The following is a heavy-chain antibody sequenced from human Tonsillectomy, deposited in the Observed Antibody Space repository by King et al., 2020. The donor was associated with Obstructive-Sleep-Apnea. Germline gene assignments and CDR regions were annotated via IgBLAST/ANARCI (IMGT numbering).Heavy chain of an antibody. CDR2: IRSSSSTI. D-gene: IGHD4-23*01. Sequence: VQLVESGGGLVQPGGSLRLSCAASGFPFSAYDMNWVRQAPGKGLEWVSYIRSSSSTIYYADSVKGRFTISRDNARNSLFLQMNSLRVEDTAVYYCAREEGGGNSVDYWGQGTLVTVSS. V-gene: IGHV3-48*04. CDR3: AREEGGGNSVDY. J-gene: IGHJ4*02. CDR1: GFPFSAYD.